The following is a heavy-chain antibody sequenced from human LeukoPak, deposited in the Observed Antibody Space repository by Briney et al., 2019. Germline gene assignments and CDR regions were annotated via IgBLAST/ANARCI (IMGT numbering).Heavy chain of an antibody. CDR2: ISSSGSTI. CDR3: ARPVGYYYYMDV. D-gene: IGHD1-26*01. V-gene: IGHV3-11*04. J-gene: IGHJ6*03. CDR1: GFTFSNAW. Sequence: PGGSLRLSCAASGFTFSNAWMSWVRQAPGKGLEWVSYISSSGSTIYYADSVEGRFTISRDNAKNSLYLQMNSLRAEDTAVYYCARPVGYYYYMDVWGKGTTVTVSS.